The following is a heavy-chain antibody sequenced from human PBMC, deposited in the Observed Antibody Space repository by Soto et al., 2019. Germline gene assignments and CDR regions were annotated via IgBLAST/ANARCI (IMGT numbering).Heavy chain of an antibody. Sequence: SYGMSCERQTPGKGLEWVSAISGSGGSTYYADSVKGRFTISRDNSKNTLYLQMNSLRAEDTAVYYCAKEPGSSGWYGTFGYWGQGTLVTVSS. D-gene: IGHD6-19*01. V-gene: IGHV3-23*01. J-gene: IGHJ4*02. CDR1: SYG. CDR3: AKEPGSSGWYGTFGY. CDR2: ISGSGGST.